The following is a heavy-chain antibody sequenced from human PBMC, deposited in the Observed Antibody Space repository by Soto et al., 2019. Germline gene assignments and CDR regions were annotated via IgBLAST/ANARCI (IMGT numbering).Heavy chain of an antibody. CDR1: GFSLSNARMG. Sequence: QVTLKESGPVLVKPTETLTLTCTVSGFSLSNARMGVSWIRQPPGKALEWLAHIFSNDEKSYSTSLKSRLTISKDTSKSQVVLTMTNMGPVDTATYYCARIWQAVAGTDVDNWFDPWGQGTLVTVSS. D-gene: IGHD6-19*01. CDR2: IFSNDEK. J-gene: IGHJ5*02. CDR3: ARIWQAVAGTDVDNWFDP. V-gene: IGHV2-26*01.